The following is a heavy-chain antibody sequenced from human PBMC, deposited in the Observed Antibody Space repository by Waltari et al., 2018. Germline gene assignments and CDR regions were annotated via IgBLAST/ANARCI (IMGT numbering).Heavy chain of an antibody. CDR2: ISSDGSYE. CDR1: RFSLTTYD. CDR3: ATRDILGGSQNYYYYGMDV. Sequence: QVQLVESGGGVVQPGRSLRLSCAASRFSLTTYDMHWVRQAPGKGLEWVAFISSDGSYEYYPDAVKGRFTISRDNSKTTVFLQMNSLRDEDTAVYYCATRDILGGSQNYYYYGMDVWGQGTRVTVSS. V-gene: IGHV3-30*03. D-gene: IGHD1-26*01. J-gene: IGHJ6*02.